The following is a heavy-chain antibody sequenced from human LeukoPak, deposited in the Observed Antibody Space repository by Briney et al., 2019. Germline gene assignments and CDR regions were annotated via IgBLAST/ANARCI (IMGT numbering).Heavy chain of an antibody. J-gene: IGHJ4*02. CDR2: IYHSGST. Sequence: PSETLSLTCTVSGGSISSGGYYWRWIRQPPGKGLEWIGYIYHSGSTYYNPSLKSRVTISVDRSKNQFSLKLSSVTAADTAVYYCARALFGPQPPGEDYWGQGALVTVSS. CDR3: ARALFGPQPPGEDY. D-gene: IGHD2-21*01. CDR1: GGSISSGGYY. V-gene: IGHV4-30-2*01.